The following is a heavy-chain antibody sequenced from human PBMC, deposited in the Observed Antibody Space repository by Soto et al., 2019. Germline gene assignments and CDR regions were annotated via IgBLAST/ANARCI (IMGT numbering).Heavy chain of an antibody. Sequence: ASVKVACKAAGYTFTSYAMHWVRQAPGQRLEWMGWINAGKGDTRYSQIFQGRVTLTRDTSASTVYLDLSSLSSEDTAIYYCARAISGYVTWGQGTLVTVSS. CDR3: ARAISGYVT. D-gene: IGHD5-12*01. CDR2: INAGKGDT. J-gene: IGHJ5*02. CDR1: GYTFTSYA. V-gene: IGHV1-3*01.